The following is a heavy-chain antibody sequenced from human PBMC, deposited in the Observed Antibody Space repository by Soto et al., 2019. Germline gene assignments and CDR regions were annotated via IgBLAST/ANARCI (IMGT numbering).Heavy chain of an antibody. V-gene: IGHV1-69*01. CDR3: VVLVTDFDY. CDR1: GGTFSSYA. D-gene: IGHD2-21*02. CDR2: IIPIFGTA. J-gene: IGHJ4*02. Sequence: QVQLVQSGSEEKKPGSSVKVSCKASGGTFSSYAISWVRQATGQGLEWMGGIIPIFGTANYAQKFQGRVTITADESTSTAYMELSSLRSEDTAVYYGVVLVTDFDYWGQGTLVTASS.